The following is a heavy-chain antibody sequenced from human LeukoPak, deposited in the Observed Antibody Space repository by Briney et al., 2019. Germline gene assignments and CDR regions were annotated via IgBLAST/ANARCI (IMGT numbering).Heavy chain of an antibody. D-gene: IGHD5-12*01. V-gene: IGHV3-7*03. CDR3: ARSRLPAATITPNDY. CDR1: GLTFDNCW. J-gene: IGHJ4*02. Sequence: GGSLSLFCAASGLTFDNCWMSWGGQAAGKGLEWVANIKEEESKEYYGDSVKGRFTTSRDNAKNSLYQQMNSLRAEDTAVYYCARSRLPAATITPNDYWGQGALVTVSS. CDR2: IKEEESKE.